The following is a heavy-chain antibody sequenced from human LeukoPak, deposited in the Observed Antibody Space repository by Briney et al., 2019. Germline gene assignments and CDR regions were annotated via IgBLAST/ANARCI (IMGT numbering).Heavy chain of an antibody. CDR2: ISGSGGST. V-gene: IGHV3-23*01. CDR1: GFTFSSYA. J-gene: IGHJ3*02. CDR3: AKDHPSGFNWIAVVPRAFDI. D-gene: IGHD6-19*01. Sequence: PGGSLRLSCAASGFTFSSYAMSWVRQAPGKGLEWVSAISGSGGSTYYADSVKGRFTISRDNSKNTLYLQMNSLRVEDTAVFYCAKDHPSGFNWIAVVPRAFDIWGQGTMVTVSS.